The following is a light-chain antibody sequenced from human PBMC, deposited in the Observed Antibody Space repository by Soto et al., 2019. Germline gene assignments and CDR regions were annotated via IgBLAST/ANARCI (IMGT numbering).Light chain of an antibody. CDR3: QQCGSSST. J-gene: IGKJ5*01. CDR1: QTFSNSF. V-gene: IGKV3-20*01. CDR2: GAS. Sequence: EIVLTRSPGTLSLSPGERATLSCRASQTFSNSFLSWFQQIPGQAPRLLIYGASMRATGIPDRLSGSGSGTDFTLTISRMEPEDSAVYYCQQCGSSSTFGQGTRLEIK.